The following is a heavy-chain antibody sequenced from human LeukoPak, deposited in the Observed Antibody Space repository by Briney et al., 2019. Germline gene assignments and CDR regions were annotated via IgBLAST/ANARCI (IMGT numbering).Heavy chain of an antibody. CDR2: ISGSSGII. D-gene: IGHD6-13*01. CDR3: ARGIAAAGTCDY. Sequence: PGGSLRLSCAASGFTFNTYTMNWVRQAPGKGLEWVSYISGSSGIIDYADSVRGRFTISRDNAKNSLYLQMNSLRAEDTAVYYCARGIAAAGTCDYWGQGTLVTVSS. J-gene: IGHJ4*02. CDR1: GFTFNTYT. V-gene: IGHV3-48*01.